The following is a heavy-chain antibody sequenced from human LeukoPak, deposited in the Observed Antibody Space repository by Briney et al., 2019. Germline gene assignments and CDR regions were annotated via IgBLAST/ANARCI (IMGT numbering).Heavy chain of an antibody. J-gene: IGHJ4*02. CDR2: IYYSGST. CDR1: GGSISGYH. V-gene: IGHV4-59*01. CDR3: ARVAYCGGDCYPFDQ. D-gene: IGHD2-21*02. Sequence: SETLSLTCTVSGGSISGYHWSWIRQPPRKGLEWMGYIYYSGSTNTNPSLKSRVTISVDTSKNHFSLKLSSVTAADTAVYYCARVAYCGGDCYPFDQWGQGTLATVSS.